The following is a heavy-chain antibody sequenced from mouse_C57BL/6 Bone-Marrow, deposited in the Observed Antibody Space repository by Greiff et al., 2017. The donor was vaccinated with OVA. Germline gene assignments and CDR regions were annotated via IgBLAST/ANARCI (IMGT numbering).Heavy chain of an antibody. CDR2: INPNNGGT. CDR1: GYTFTDYY. Sequence: VQLQQSGPELVKPGASVKISCKASGYTFTDYYMNWVKQSHGKSLEWIGDINPNNGGTSYNQKFKGKATLTVDKSSSTAYMEVRSLTAEDAAVYYCAREGVWGTGTTVTVAS. V-gene: IGHV1-26*01. J-gene: IGHJ1*03. CDR3: AREGV.